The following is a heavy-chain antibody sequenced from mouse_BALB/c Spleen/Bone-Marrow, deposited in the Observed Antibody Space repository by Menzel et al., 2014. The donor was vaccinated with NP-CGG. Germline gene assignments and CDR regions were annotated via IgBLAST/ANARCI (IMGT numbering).Heavy chain of an antibody. CDR2: INPSNGGT. V-gene: IGHV1-53*01. D-gene: IGHD2-3*01. Sequence: QVQLQQSGAELVKPGTPVRLSCEASGYTFTTYYIYWVKQRAGQGLEWIGEINPSNGGTNFNEKYKSKATLTVDKSSSTSYVQLSSLTSEDSAVYYCTRDGHNYYAMDYWGQGTSVTVSS. CDR3: TRDGHNYYAMDY. J-gene: IGHJ4*01. CDR1: GYTFTTYY.